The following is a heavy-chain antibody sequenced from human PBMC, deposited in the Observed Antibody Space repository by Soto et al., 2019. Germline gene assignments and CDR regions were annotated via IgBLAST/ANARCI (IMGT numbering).Heavy chain of an antibody. CDR3: ARDLGGAGRY. V-gene: IGHV3-74*01. CDR1: GFTFSNYW. D-gene: IGHD3-10*01. Sequence: AQLVESGGGLVQPGGSLRLSCAASGFTFSNYWMHWVRQVPGQGPVWVSRLNRDGNRTDYADSVRGRFTIFRDNARNTLYLQMHRLRAGDTAMYFFARDLGGAGRYRGQGNLVT. J-gene: IGHJ4*02. CDR2: LNRDGNRT.